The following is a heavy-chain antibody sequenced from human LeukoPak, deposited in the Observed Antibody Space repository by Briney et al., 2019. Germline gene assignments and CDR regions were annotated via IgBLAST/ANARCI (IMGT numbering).Heavy chain of an antibody. CDR2: INPNSGGT. V-gene: IGHV1-2*02. CDR3: ARDKGIVGAIDY. D-gene: IGHD1-26*01. CDR1: GYTFTGYY. J-gene: IGHJ4*02. Sequence: ASVNVSCKASGYTFTGYYMHWVRQAPGQGLGWMGWINPNSGGTNYAQKCQGRVTMTRDTSISTAYMELSRLRSDDTAVYYCARDKGIVGAIDYWGQGTLVTVSS.